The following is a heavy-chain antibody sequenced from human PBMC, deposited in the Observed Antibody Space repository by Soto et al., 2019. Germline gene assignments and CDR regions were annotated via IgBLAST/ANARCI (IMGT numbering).Heavy chain of an antibody. D-gene: IGHD2-15*01. CDR1: GGSISGGVYY. CDR3: ARDLGYCSGGSCYSWFDP. V-gene: IGHV4-31*02. J-gene: IGHJ5*02. Sequence: PSETRSRTWTVSGGSISGGVYYWSWIRQHPGKVLEWIGYIYYSGSTYYNPSLKSRVTISVDTSKNQFSLKLSSVTAADTAVYYCARDLGYCSGGSCYSWFDPWGQGTLVTVSS. CDR2: IYYSGST.